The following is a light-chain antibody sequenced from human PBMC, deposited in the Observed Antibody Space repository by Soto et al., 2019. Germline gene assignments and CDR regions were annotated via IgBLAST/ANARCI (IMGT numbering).Light chain of an antibody. V-gene: IGKV3-11*01. CDR1: QSVSSY. Sequence: DIVLTHAPFTLSLSALYRASLSFRASQSVSSYLAWYQQKPGQAPRLLIFDASNRATGVPARFSGSGSGTDFTLTISSLEPEDFAVYYCQQRSNWPPITFGQGTRLEIK. CDR3: QQRSNWPPIT. J-gene: IGKJ5*01. CDR2: DAS.